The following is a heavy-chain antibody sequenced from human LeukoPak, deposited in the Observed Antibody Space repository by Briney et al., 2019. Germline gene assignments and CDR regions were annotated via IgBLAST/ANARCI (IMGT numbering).Heavy chain of an antibody. CDR2: ISISSDAI. CDR3: ARGAREYDW. V-gene: IGHV3-48*01. Sequence: PGGSLRLSCVASGFIFTSYNMNWVRQAPGKGLEWVSYISISSDAIYYADSVKGRLTISRDNAKNSLYLQMNSLRAEDTAVYFCARGAREYDWWGQGTLVTVSS. CDR1: GFIFTSYN. D-gene: IGHD2/OR15-2a*01. J-gene: IGHJ4*02.